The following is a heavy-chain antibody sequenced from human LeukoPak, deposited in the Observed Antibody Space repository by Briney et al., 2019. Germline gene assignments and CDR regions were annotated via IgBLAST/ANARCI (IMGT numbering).Heavy chain of an antibody. V-gene: IGHV3-20*04. Sequence: GGSLRLPCAASGFTFDDYGMSWVRQAPGKGLEWVSGINWNGGSTGYADSVKGRFTISRDNAKNTLYLQMNSLRAEDTAVYYCARGGVVVPAATEGFDYWGQGTLVTVSS. D-gene: IGHD2-2*01. CDR3: ARGGVVVPAATEGFDY. J-gene: IGHJ4*02. CDR1: GFTFDDYG. CDR2: INWNGGST.